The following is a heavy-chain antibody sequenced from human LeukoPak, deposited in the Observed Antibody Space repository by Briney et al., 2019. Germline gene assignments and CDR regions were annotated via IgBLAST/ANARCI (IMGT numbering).Heavy chain of an antibody. Sequence: ASVKVSCKASGYTFTSYGISWVRQAPGQGFEWMGWISAYNGNTNYAQKLQGRVTMTTDTSTSTAYMELRSLRSDDTAVYYCARVYPQGGYYYGNAFDIWGQGTMVTVSS. J-gene: IGHJ3*02. CDR3: ARVYPQGGYYYGNAFDI. D-gene: IGHD3-22*01. CDR1: GYTFTSYG. V-gene: IGHV1-18*01. CDR2: ISAYNGNT.